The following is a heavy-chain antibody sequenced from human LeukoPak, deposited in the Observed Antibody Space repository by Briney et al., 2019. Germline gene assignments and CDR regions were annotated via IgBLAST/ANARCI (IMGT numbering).Heavy chain of an antibody. D-gene: IGHD2-15*01. CDR2: IYPADSET. J-gene: IGHJ4*02. Sequence: GASLKISCKGSGYMFTSYWIGWVRQLPGKGLEWMGIIYPADSETRYSPSFQGQVTISADKSINTAYLQWSSLKASDTAMYYCARQKYVGRLTEYWGQGTLVTVSS. V-gene: IGHV5-51*01. CDR3: ARQKYVGRLTEY. CDR1: GYMFTSYW.